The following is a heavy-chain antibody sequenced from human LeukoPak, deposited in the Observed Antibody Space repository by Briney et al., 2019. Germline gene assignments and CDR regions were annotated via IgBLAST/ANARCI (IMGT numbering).Heavy chain of an antibody. V-gene: IGHV3-43*02. CDR3: AKGQYCGGDCYHPLWF. CDR2: ISGDGGRT. CDR1: GFTFYDYA. J-gene: IGHJ4*02. D-gene: IGHD2-21*02. Sequence: GGSLRLSCAASGFTFYDYAMHWVRDVPGKGLEWVSLISGDGGRTYYADFVKGRFTISRDNSKNSLYLQMNSLRTEDTALYYCAKGQYCGGDCYHPLWFWGQGTLVTVSS.